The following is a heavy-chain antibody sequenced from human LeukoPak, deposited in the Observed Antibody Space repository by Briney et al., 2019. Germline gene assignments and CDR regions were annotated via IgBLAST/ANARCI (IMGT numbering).Heavy chain of an antibody. J-gene: IGHJ6*04. CDR2: IIPIFGTA. D-gene: IGHD6-13*01. CDR3: ARLRGPIAAAPMDV. Sequence: SVKVSCKASGGTFSSYAISWVRQAPGQGLEWMGGIIPIFGTANYAQKFQGRVTITTDESTSTAYMELSSLRSEDTAVYCCARLRGPIAAAPMDVWGKGTTVTVSS. V-gene: IGHV1-69*05. CDR1: GGTFSSYA.